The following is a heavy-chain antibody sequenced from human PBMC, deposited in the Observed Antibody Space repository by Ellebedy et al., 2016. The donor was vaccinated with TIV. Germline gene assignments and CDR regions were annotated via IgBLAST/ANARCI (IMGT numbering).Heavy chain of an antibody. CDR2: ISSSSSTI. D-gene: IGHD6-19*01. CDR3: ARDSGSSGWYSMFDYFDY. Sequence: GGSLRLXCAASGFTFSSYSMNWVRRAPGKGLEWVSYISSSSSTIYYADSVKGRFTISRDNAKNSLYLQMNSLRAEDTAVYYCARDSGSSGWYSMFDYFDYWGQGTLVTVSS. V-gene: IGHV3-48*04. CDR1: GFTFSSYS. J-gene: IGHJ4*02.